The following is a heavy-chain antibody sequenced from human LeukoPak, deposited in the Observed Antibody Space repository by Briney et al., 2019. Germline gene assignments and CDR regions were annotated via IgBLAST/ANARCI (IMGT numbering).Heavy chain of an antibody. D-gene: IGHD5-18*01. Sequence: SETLSLTCTVSGGSISSYYWSWIRQPPGKGLEWIGSVYYGGNTYSNPSLTSRLTISKDTSRNQISLKLSSVAVADTAVYYCARGNSYGSPTLDHWGQGTLVTVSP. CDR1: GGSISSYY. J-gene: IGHJ4*02. CDR2: VYYGGNT. CDR3: ARGNSYGSPTLDH. V-gene: IGHV4-59*12.